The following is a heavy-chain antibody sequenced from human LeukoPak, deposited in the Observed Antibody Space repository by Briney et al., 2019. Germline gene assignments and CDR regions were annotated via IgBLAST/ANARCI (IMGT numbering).Heavy chain of an antibody. CDR3: AREKGYCSSTSCYGAGGMDV. D-gene: IGHD2-2*01. CDR2: MNPNSGNT. J-gene: IGHJ6*02. CDR1: GYTFTSYD. V-gene: IGHV1-8*01. Sequence: GASVKVSCKASGYTFTSYDINWVRQATGQGLEWMGWMNPNSGNTGYAQKFQGRVTMTRNTSISTAHMELSSLRSEDTAVYYCAREKGYCSSTSCYGAGGMDVWGQGTTVTVSS.